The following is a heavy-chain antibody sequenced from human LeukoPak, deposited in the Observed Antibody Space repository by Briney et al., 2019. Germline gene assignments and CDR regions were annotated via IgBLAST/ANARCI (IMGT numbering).Heavy chain of an antibody. D-gene: IGHD4-17*01. V-gene: IGHV3-30*02. CDR1: IFSFSTFG. Sequence: GGSLRLSCAASIFSFSTFGFHWAHQAPRKGLEGVAFIPYDGSDKYYADSVKGRFTVSRDNSKNTLYLHMNSLRVEGTAVYYCAKGLGDYDDFRLGFWGQGTLVTVSS. CDR2: IPYDGSDK. CDR3: AKGLGDYDDFRLGF. J-gene: IGHJ4*02.